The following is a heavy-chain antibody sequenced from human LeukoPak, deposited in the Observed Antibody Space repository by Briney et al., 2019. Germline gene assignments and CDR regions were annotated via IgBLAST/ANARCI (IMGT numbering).Heavy chain of an antibody. D-gene: IGHD4-11*01. V-gene: IGHV3-74*01. J-gene: IGHJ4*02. CDR1: GFTFSSYW. CDR3: VRGYSGSRTTPFDY. Sequence: GGSLRLSCAASGFTFSSYWMHWVRQGPGKGLVWVSRVKGDGSGTSHADSVKGRFTISRDNAKNTLFLQMTSLRAEDTAVYYCVRGYSGSRTTPFDYWGQGTLVTVSS. CDR2: VKGDGSGT.